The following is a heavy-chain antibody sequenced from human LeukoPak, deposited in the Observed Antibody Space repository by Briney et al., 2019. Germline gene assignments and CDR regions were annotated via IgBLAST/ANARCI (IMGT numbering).Heavy chain of an antibody. J-gene: IGHJ4*02. Sequence: SETLSLTCTVSGGSISSGGYYWSWIRQHPGKGLEWIGHIYYSGNTYYNPSLKSRVTISVDTSKNQFSLNLSSVTAADTAVYYCARGSVPAAIDYWGQGTLVTVSS. CDR2: IYYSGNT. D-gene: IGHD2-2*01. V-gene: IGHV4-31*03. CDR1: GGSISSGGYY. CDR3: ARGSVPAAIDY.